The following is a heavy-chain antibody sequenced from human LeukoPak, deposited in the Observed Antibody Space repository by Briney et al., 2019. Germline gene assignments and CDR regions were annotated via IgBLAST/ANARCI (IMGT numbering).Heavy chain of an antibody. D-gene: IGHD3-3*01. J-gene: IGHJ5*02. V-gene: IGHV3-23*01. Sequence: GGSLRLSCAASGFTFSSYAMSWVRQAPGKGLEWVSAISGSGGSTYYADSVKGRFTISRDNSKNTLYLQMNGLRAEDTAVYYCARLRLTYYDFWSGLDPWGQGTLVTVSS. CDR1: GFTFSSYA. CDR2: ISGSGGST. CDR3: ARLRLTYYDFWSGLDP.